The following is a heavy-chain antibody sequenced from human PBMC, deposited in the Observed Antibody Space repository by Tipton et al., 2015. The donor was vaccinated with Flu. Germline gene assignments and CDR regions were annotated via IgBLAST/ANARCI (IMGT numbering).Heavy chain of an antibody. CDR1: GYSISTRYY. CDR2: VYHGGTT. Sequence: TLSLTCTVSGYSISTRYYWGWSRQPPGKGLEWIGCVYHGGTTYYNPSLKSRVAISLDTFKNQFSLKLTSVTAADTAVYYCATTTYIYGSGSHDYWGQGTLVTVSS. D-gene: IGHD3-10*01. V-gene: IGHV4-38-2*02. J-gene: IGHJ4*02. CDR3: ATTTYIYGSGSHDY.